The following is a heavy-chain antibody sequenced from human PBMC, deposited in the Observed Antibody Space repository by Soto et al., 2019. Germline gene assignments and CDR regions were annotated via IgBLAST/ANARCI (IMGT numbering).Heavy chain of an antibody. J-gene: IGHJ4*02. Sequence: PGGSLRLSCAASGFTFSSYGMHWVRQAPGKGLEWVAVISYDGSNKYYADSVKGRFTISRDNSKNTLYLQMNSLRAEDTAVYYCAKGGYDFPEYYFDYWGQGTLVTVSS. D-gene: IGHD5-12*01. V-gene: IGHV3-30*18. CDR3: AKGGYDFPEYYFDY. CDR1: GFTFSSYG. CDR2: ISYDGSNK.